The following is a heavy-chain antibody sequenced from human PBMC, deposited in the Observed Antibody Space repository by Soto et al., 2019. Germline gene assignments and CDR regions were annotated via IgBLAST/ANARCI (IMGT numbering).Heavy chain of an antibody. CDR1: GYTFTSYD. J-gene: IGHJ4*02. D-gene: IGHD6-19*01. V-gene: IGHV1-8*01. Sequence: QVQLVQSGAEVKKPGASVKVSCKASGYTFTSYDINWVRQATGQGLGWRGWMNPKSGNTGYAQKFQGRVTMTRNTSISTAYMELSSLRSEDTAVYYCARAASGWYELDYWGQGILVTVSS. CDR2: MNPKSGNT. CDR3: ARAASGWYELDY.